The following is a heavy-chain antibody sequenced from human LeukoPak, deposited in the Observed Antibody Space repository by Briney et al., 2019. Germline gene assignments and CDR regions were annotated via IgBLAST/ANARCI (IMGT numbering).Heavy chain of an antibody. Sequence: PSETLSLTCTVSGXSISSYYWSWIRQPPGKGLECIGYINYSGSTNYNPSLKSRVTISTDTSKNQFSLKLSSVTAADTAVYYCARHTYSDYIVFNYWGQGTLVTVSS. D-gene: IGHD4-11*01. CDR2: INYSGST. CDR1: GXSISSYY. J-gene: IGHJ4*02. V-gene: IGHV4-59*08. CDR3: ARHTYSDYIVFNY.